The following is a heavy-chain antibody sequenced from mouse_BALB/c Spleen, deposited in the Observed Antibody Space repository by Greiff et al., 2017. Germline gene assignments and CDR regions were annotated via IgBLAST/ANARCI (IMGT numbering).Heavy chain of an antibody. CDR3: ARAAGNYPGDY. CDR1: GYTFTSYW. J-gene: IGHJ4*01. D-gene: IGHD2-1*01. V-gene: IGHV1S81*02. Sequence: QVQLQQPGAELVKPGASVKLSCKASGYTFTSYWMHWVKQRPGQGLEWIGEINPSNGRTNYNEKFKSKATLTVDKSSSTAYMQLSSLTSEDSAVYNCARAAGNYPGDYWGQGTSVTVSA. CDR2: INPSNGRT.